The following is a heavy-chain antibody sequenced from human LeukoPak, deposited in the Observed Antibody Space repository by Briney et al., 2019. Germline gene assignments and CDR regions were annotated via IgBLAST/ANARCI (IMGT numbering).Heavy chain of an antibody. Sequence: GGSLRLSCAASGFTFNVYSMNWVRQAPGKGLEWVSSISSNSKYIYYADSMRGRFTGSRDNAKNSLFLQLNRLRAEDTAVYYCARDSSDFDYWGQGTLVTVSS. V-gene: IGHV3-21*01. D-gene: IGHD3-22*01. J-gene: IGHJ4*02. CDR3: ARDSSDFDY. CDR1: GFTFNVYS. CDR2: ISSNSKYI.